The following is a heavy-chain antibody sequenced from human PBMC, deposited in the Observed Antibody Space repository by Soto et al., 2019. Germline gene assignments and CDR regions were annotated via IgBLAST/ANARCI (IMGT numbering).Heavy chain of an antibody. V-gene: IGHV3-21*01. CDR2: ISASGSFI. CDR3: ARLNSIVPASDFDY. CDR1: GFRFNTYS. J-gene: IGHJ4*02. Sequence: GESLKISCAASGFRFNTYSMNWVRQAPGKGLEWVSSISASGSFIYYADSVKGRFTISRDSAKNSLYLQMDSLRAEDTAVYYCARLNSIVPASDFDYWGQGTLVTVSS. D-gene: IGHD2-2*01.